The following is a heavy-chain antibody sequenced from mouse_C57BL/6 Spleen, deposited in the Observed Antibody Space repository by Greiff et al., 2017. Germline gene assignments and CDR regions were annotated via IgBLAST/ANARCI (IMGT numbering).Heavy chain of an antibody. CDR3: ARHEGGYGNYLYYYAMDY. Sequence: QVQLKQSGAELVKPGASVKLSCKASGYTFTEYTIHWVKQRSGQGLEWIGWFYPGSGRIKYNEKFKDKATLTADKSSSTVYMELSRLTSEDSAVYFCARHEGGYGNYLYYYAMDYWGQGTSVTVSS. CDR2: FYPGSGRI. D-gene: IGHD2-10*02. CDR1: GYTFTEYT. V-gene: IGHV1-62-2*01. J-gene: IGHJ4*01.